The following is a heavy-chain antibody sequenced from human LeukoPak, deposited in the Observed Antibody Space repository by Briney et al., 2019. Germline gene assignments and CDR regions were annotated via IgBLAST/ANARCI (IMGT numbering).Heavy chain of an antibody. V-gene: IGHV4-34*01. J-gene: IGHJ4*02. CDR2: IYYSGST. D-gene: IGHD6-6*01. Sequence: SETLSLTCAVYGGSFSGYYWSWIRQPPGKGLEWIGSIYYSGSTYYNPSLKSRVTISVDTSKNQFSLKLSSVTAADTAVYYCARSPYSSSYDYWGQGTLVTVSS. CDR1: GGSFSGYY. CDR3: ARSPYSSSYDY.